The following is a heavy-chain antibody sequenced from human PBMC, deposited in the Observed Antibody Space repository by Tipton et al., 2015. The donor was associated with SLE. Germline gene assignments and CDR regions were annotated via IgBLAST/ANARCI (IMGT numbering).Heavy chain of an antibody. V-gene: IGHV4-59*08. J-gene: IGHJ3*02. CDR3: ARRMITFGGVTPPYAFDI. D-gene: IGHD3-16*01. Sequence: LRLSCTVSGGSISSYYWSWIRQPPGKGLEWIGYIYYNGSTNYNPSLKSRVTISVDTSKNQFSLKLSSVTAADTAVYYCARRMITFGGVTPPYAFDIWGQGTMVTVSS. CDR2: IYYNGST. CDR1: GGSISSYY.